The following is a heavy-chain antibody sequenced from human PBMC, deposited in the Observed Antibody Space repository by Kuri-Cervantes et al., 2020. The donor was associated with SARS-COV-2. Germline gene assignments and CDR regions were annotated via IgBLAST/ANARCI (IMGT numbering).Heavy chain of an antibody. J-gene: IGHJ4*02. CDR2: ISSSGSTI. CDR1: GFTFSSYE. V-gene: IGHV3-48*03. CDR3: TRMSGGGSPDY. D-gene: IGHD2-15*01. Sequence: GGSLRLSCAASGFTFSSYEMNWVRQAPGKGLEWVSYISSSGSTIYYADSVKGRFTISRDNAKNSLYLQMSSLRVEDTAVYYCTRMSGGGSPDYWGQGTLVTVSS.